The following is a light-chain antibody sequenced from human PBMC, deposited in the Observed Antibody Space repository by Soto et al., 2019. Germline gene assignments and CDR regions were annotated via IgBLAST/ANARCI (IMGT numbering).Light chain of an antibody. CDR1: SSNIWAGYP. V-gene: IGLV1-40*01. J-gene: IGLJ3*02. CDR2: G. Sequence: QSVLTQPPSVSGAPGQRVTISCTGSSSNIWAGYPVHWYQQLPGTAPKLLVAGNRPSGVPDRFSVSKSGASASLAITGLQAEDEADYYCQSYDSSLSRRWVFGGGTKVTVL. CDR3: QSYDSSLSRRWV.